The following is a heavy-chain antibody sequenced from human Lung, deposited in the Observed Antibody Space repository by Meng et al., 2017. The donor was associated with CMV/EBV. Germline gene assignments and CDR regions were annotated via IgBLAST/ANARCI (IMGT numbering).Heavy chain of an antibody. CDR1: GFTFSSYW. D-gene: IGHD5-24*01. V-gene: IGHV3-7*01. CDR2: IKQDGSEK. CDR3: ARDSNGDNSLWFDP. J-gene: IGHJ5*02. Sequence: WGSXRLXCAASGFTFSSYWVSWVRQAPGKGLEWVANIKQDGSEKYYVDSVKGRFTISRDNAKNLLYLQMNILRAEDTAVYYCARDSNGDNSLWFDPWGQGTLVTVSS.